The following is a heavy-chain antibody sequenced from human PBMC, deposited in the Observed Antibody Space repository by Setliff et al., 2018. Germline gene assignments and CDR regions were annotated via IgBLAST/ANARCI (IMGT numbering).Heavy chain of an antibody. Sequence: GGSLRLSCAASGFTFSTYAMSWVRQDPEKGLEWVSTIYSGDRNTFYTYSAKGRFTIFRDGSKNTLYRQMTSLRAEDTAVYYCAKPQVELRWGFESWGQGTLVTVSS. CDR1: GFTFSTYA. V-gene: IGHV3-23*03. CDR3: AKPQVELRWGFES. CDR2: IYSGDRNT. J-gene: IGHJ4*02. D-gene: IGHD1-7*01.